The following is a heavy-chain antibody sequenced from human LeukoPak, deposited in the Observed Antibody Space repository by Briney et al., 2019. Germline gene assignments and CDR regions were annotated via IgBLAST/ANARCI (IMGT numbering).Heavy chain of an antibody. CDR1: GFTVSSNY. CDR3: ASEPLDQYGDNAFDI. D-gene: IGHD4-17*01. J-gene: IGHJ3*02. V-gene: IGHV3-53*01. Sequence: PGGSLRLSCAASGFTVSSNYMSWVRQAPGKGLEWVSVIYSGGSTYYADSVKGRFTISRDNSKNTLYLQMNSLRAEDTAVYCCASEPLDQYGDNAFDIWGQGTMVTVSS. CDR2: IYSGGST.